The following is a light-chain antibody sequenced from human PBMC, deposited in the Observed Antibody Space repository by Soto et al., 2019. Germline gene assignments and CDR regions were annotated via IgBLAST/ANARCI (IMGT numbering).Light chain of an antibody. V-gene: IGKV1-9*01. CDR2: AAS. CDR3: XQLNSYPIT. Sequence: DIQLTQSPSFLSASVGDRVTITCRASQGINNYLGWYQQKPGKAPKLLIYAASTLQSGVPSRFSGSGSGTXXXXXXXXLQPXDFAXXXXXQLNSYPITFGPGTKVDI. J-gene: IGKJ3*01. CDR1: QGINNY.